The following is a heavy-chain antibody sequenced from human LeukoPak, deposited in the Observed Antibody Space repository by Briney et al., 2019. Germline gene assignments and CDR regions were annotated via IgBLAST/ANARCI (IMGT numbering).Heavy chain of an antibody. CDR2: ISTTGSDI. CDR1: RSSFSTSE. D-gene: IGHD3-22*01. CDR3: ARETRDTSGFGAFDI. V-gene: IGHV3-48*03. J-gene: IGHJ3*02. Sequence: PGGSLRLSCVASRSSFSTSEMSWVRQAPGKGLEWLSYISTTGSDIIYADSVKGRFTMSRDNAKNSLFLQMNSLRAEDTALYYCARETRDTSGFGAFDIWGRGTMVIVS.